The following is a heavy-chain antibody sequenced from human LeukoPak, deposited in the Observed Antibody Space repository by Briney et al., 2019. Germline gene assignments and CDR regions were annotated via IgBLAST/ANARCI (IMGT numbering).Heavy chain of an antibody. J-gene: IGHJ4*02. CDR3: ARDLPVIQLERGFDY. CDR1: GFTFNTYW. CDR2: IKQDGSEK. V-gene: IGHV3-7*04. Sequence: VGSLRLSCAASGFTFNTYWMSWVRQAPGKGLEWVANIKQDGSEKYYVDSVKGRFTISRDNAKNSLYLQMNSLRAEDTAVYYCARDLPVIQLERGFDYWGQGTLVTVSS. D-gene: IGHD1-1*01.